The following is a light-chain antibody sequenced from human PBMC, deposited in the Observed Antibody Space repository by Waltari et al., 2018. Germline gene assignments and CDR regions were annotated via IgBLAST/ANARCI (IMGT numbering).Light chain of an antibody. CDR1: QSLVYSDGNTS. J-gene: IGKJ1*01. V-gene: IGKV2-30*01. CDR3: MQGTHWPWT. CDR2: RVS. Sequence: DVVMTQSPLSLPVTLGQPASISCRSSQSLVYSDGNTSLNWFQQRPGQSPRRLFYRVSNRDSGVPDRFSGSGSGTDFTLKISRVEAEDVGVYYCMQGTHWPWTFGQGTKVEIK.